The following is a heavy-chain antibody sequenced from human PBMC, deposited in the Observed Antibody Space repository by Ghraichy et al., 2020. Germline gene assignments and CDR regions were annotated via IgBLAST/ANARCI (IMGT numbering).Heavy chain of an antibody. CDR1: GYTFPSYG. V-gene: IGHV1-18*04. J-gene: IGHJ4*02. Sequence: ASVKVSCKASGYTFPSYGISWVRQAPGQGLEWMGWISGYNGNTNYAQKFQGRVTMTTDTSTSTAYMELRSLRSDDTAVYYCARDPPPTTVTTVWGFVYWGQGTLVTVSS. CDR2: ISGYNGNT. D-gene: IGHD4-17*01. CDR3: ARDPPPTTVTTVWGFVY.